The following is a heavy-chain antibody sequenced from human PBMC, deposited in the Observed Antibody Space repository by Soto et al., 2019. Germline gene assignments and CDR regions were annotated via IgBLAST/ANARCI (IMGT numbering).Heavy chain of an antibody. V-gene: IGHV4-59*01. D-gene: IGHD1-1*01. CDR1: GASLRSYY. Sequence: QVQLQESGPGLVKPSETLSLTCTVSGASLRSYYWSWVRQPPGKGLEWIVFNHLSGRAGYNPSLKSRLTISLDTSRSQFYLELSSVTAADTAVYFCVRDGPLERGNAFDIWGQGAMVTVSS. CDR2: NHLSGRA. J-gene: IGHJ3*02. CDR3: VRDGPLERGNAFDI.